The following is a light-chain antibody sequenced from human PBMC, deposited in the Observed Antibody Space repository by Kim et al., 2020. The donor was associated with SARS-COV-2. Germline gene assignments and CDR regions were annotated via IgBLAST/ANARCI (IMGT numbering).Light chain of an antibody. CDR1: HDISNY. J-gene: IGKJ3*01. Sequence: DIQLTQSPSSLSASVGDRVTITCQASHDISNYLNWYQQKPEKAPKLLISGATNLEAGVPSRFGGSGSGRHFTFTISSLQPDDIATYYCQQYDDHPFTFGPGTKVDIK. CDR3: QQYDDHPFT. V-gene: IGKV1-33*01. CDR2: GAT.